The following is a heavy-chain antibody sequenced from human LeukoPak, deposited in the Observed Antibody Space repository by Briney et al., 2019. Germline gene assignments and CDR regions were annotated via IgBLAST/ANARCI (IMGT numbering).Heavy chain of an antibody. V-gene: IGHV4-34*01. CDR2: IYYSGST. CDR1: GGSFSGYY. D-gene: IGHD3-10*01. Sequence: PSETLSLTCAVYGGSFSGYYWSWIRQPPGKGLEWIGSIYYSGSTYYNPSLKSRVTISVDTSKNQFSLKLSSVTAADTAVYYCARVLGSGNFDPWGQGTLVTVSS. J-gene: IGHJ5*02. CDR3: ARVLGSGNFDP.